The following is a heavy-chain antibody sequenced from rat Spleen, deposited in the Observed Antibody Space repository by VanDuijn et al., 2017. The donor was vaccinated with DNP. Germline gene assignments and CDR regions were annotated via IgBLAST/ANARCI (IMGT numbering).Heavy chain of an antibody. CDR2: ISASGGST. CDR3: TTDFERGY. D-gene: IGHD1-11*01. CDR1: GFTFSNYD. J-gene: IGHJ2*01. V-gene: IGHV5-27*01. Sequence: EVQLVESGGGLVQPGRSLKLSCAASGFTFSNYDMAWVRQAPTKGLEWVASISASGGSTSYRASVQGRFTISRDNAKSILYLQMDSLRSEDTATFYCTTDFERGYWGQGVMVTVSS.